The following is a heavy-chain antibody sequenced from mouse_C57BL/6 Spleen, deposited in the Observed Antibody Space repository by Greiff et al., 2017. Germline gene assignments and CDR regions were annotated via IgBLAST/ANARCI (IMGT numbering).Heavy chain of an antibody. J-gene: IGHJ3*01. CDR3: ASQAAQAPFAY. CDR1: GFTFSDYG. D-gene: IGHD3-2*02. CDR2: ISSGSSTI. V-gene: IGHV5-17*01. Sequence: EVQRVESGGGLVKPGGSLKLSCAASGFTFSDYGMHWVRQAPEKGLEWVAYISSGSSTIYYADTVKGRFTISRDNAKNTLFLQMTSLRSEDTAMYYCASQAAQAPFAYWGQGTLVTVSA.